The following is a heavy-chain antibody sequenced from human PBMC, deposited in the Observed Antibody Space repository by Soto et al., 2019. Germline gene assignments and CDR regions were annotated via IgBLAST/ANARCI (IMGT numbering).Heavy chain of an antibody. CDR3: ATPPAYCTSTSCYNYGVDL. V-gene: IGHV3-23*01. CDR1: GFIFSSHA. Sequence: PGGSLRLSCTASGFIFSSHAMSWVRQAPGKGLEWVSTISESGDNTYYAESVKGRFTISRDNSKNTLLLQMNSLRADDTAVYYCATPPAYCTSTSCYNYGVDLWGHGTTVTVSS. CDR2: ISESGDNT. J-gene: IGHJ6*02. D-gene: IGHD2-2*02.